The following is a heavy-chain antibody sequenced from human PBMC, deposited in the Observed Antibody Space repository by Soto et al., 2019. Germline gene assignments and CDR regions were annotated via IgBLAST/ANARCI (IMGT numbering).Heavy chain of an antibody. J-gene: IGHJ3*02. V-gene: IGHV1-46*01. Sequence: ASVKVSCKASGYTFTSYYMHWVRQAPGQGLEWMGIINPGGGSTSYAQKFQGRVTMTRDTSTSTVYMELSSLRSEDTAVYYCARDPPHDAFDIWGQGTMVTVSS. CDR2: INPGGGST. CDR3: ARDPPHDAFDI. CDR1: GYTFTSYY.